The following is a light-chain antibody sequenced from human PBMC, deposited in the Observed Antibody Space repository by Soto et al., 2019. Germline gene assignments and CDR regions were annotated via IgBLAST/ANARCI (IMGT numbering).Light chain of an antibody. V-gene: IGKV3-20*01. CDR2: GAS. Sequence: EIVLTQSTGTLSLSPGERATLSCRASQSVSSSYLAWYQQKPGQAPRLLIYGASSRATGIPDRFSGSGPGTDFTLTISRLEPEDFAVYYCQQYGSSPETFGQGTKLEIK. CDR1: QSVSSSY. J-gene: IGKJ1*01. CDR3: QQYGSSPET.